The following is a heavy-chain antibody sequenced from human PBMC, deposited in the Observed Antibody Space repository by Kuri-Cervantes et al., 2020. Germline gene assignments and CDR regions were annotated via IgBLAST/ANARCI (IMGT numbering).Heavy chain of an antibody. D-gene: IGHD6-13*01. CDR1: GGSISSYY. J-gene: IGHJ4*02. CDR2: IYYSGST. CDR3: ARELIAAAGYG. Sequence: SETLSLTCTVSGGSISSYYWSWIRQPPGKGLEWIGYIYYSGSTNYNPSLKSRVTISVDTSKNQFSLKLSSVTVADTAVYYCARELIAAAGYGWGQGTLVTVSS. V-gene: IGHV4-59*01.